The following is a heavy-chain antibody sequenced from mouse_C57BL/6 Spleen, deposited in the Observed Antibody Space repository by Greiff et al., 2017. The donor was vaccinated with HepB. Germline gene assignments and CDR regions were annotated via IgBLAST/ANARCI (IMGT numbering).Heavy chain of an antibody. Sequence: VQLQQPGAELVKPGASVKMSCKASGYTFTSYWITWVKQRPGQGLEWIGDIYPGSGSTNYNEKFKSKATLTVDTSSSTAYMQLSSLTSEDSAVYYCARSYYYGSYWYFDVWGTGTTVTVSS. CDR2: IYPGSGST. CDR3: ARSYYYGSYWYFDV. J-gene: IGHJ1*03. CDR1: GYTFTSYW. V-gene: IGHV1-55*01. D-gene: IGHD1-1*01.